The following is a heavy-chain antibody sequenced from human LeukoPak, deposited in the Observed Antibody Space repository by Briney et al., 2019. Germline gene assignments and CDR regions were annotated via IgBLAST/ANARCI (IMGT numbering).Heavy chain of an antibody. CDR1: GGSFSGYY. J-gene: IGHJ4*02. CDR3: ARGKLIRYFDWLSRQFDY. CDR2: INHSGST. V-gene: IGHV4-34*01. Sequence: KSSETLSLTCAVYGGSFSGYYWSWIRQPPGKGLEWIGEINHSGSTNYNPSLKSRVTISVDTSKNQFSLKLSSVTAADTAVYYCARGKLIRYFDWLSRQFDYWGQGTLVTVSS. D-gene: IGHD3-9*01.